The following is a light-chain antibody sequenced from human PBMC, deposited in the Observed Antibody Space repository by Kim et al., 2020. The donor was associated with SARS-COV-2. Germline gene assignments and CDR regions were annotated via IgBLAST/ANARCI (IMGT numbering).Light chain of an antibody. CDR1: KLGDKY. CDR2: QDS. J-gene: IGLJ3*02. CDR3: QAWDSSTGV. V-gene: IGLV3-1*01. Sequence: SVSPGQTASIPCSGDKLGDKYACWYQQKPGQSPVLVIYQDSKWPSGIPERFSGSNSGNTATLTISGTQAMDEADYYCQAWDSSTGVFGGGTKLTVL.